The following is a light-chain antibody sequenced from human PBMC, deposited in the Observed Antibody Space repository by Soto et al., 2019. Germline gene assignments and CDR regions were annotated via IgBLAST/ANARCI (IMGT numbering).Light chain of an antibody. J-gene: IGKJ4*01. Sequence: DIVMTQSPDSLAVSLGERATINCQSSQSILYSSNNQNYLAWYQQKPGQPPKLLIYWASTRESGVPDRFSGRGSGTDFILTIGSLQAEDVAVYYCQQYYITPPTLSGGTKVEIK. CDR2: WAS. CDR3: QQYYITPPT. V-gene: IGKV4-1*01. CDR1: QSILYSSNNQNY.